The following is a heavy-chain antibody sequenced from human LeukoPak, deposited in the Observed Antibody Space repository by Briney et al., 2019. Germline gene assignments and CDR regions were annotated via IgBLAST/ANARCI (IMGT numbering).Heavy chain of an antibody. CDR3: ASPFCSNGVCYPGY. D-gene: IGHD2-8*01. Sequence: PGGSLRLSCAASGFTFSGSAMHWVRQASGKGLEWVGRIRSKANSYATAYAASVKGRFTISRDDSKNTAYLQMNSLKTDDTAVYYCASPFCSNGVCYPGYWGQGTLVTVSS. V-gene: IGHV3-73*01. CDR2: IRSKANSYAT. CDR1: GFTFSGSA. J-gene: IGHJ4*02.